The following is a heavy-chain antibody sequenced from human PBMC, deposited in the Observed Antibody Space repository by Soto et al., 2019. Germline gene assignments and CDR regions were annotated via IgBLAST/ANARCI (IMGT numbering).Heavy chain of an antibody. Sequence: PSETLSLTCAVSGGSISGYYWSWIRQPPGKGLGWIGYISYSGSTDYNPSLKSRVTISVDTSRNQFSLKLTSVNAADTAVYYCARNDFSRGYSHYWGQGHLVTLSS. CDR1: GGSISGYY. J-gene: IGHJ4*02. D-gene: IGHD3-3*01. V-gene: IGHV4-59*01. CDR2: ISYSGST. CDR3: ARNDFSRGYSHY.